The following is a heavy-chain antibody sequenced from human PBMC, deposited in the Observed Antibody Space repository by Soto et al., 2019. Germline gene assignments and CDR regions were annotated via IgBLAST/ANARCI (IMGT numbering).Heavy chain of an antibody. D-gene: IGHD2-15*01. J-gene: IGHJ6*02. CDR3: ARVSGGKADYGMDV. V-gene: IGHV3-33*01. CDR2: IWYDGSNK. Sequence: QVQLVESGGGVVQPGRSLRLSCAASGFTFSSYGMHWVRQAPGKGLEWVAVIWYDGSNKYYADSVKGRFTISRDNSKNTLYLQMNSLRAEDTAVYYCARVSGGKADYGMDVWGQGTTVTVSS. CDR1: GFTFSSYG.